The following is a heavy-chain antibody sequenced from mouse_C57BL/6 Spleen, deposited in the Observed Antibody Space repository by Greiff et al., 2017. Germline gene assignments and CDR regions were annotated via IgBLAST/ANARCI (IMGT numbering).Heavy chain of an antibody. CDR3: ARTFNTTVVATFPFDY. Sequence: QVQLQQSGAELVKPGASVKMSCKASGYTFTSYWITWVKQRPGQGLEWIGDIYPGSGSTNYNEKFKSKATLTVDTSASTAYMQLSSLTSEDSAVYYCARTFNTTVVATFPFDYWGQGTTLTVSS. V-gene: IGHV1-55*01. CDR1: GYTFTSYW. D-gene: IGHD1-1*01. CDR2: IYPGSGST. J-gene: IGHJ2*01.